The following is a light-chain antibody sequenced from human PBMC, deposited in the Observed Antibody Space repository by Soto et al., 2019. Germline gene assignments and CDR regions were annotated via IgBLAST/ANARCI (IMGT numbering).Light chain of an antibody. V-gene: IGKV1-5*01. CDR3: QQYKGYPYT. Sequence: DIQMTQSPSTLSASIGDRVTLTCRASQSLTGRLAWYQQKPGRPPKLLNYDVSILESVVPSRFSGSESGTDVTLTISSLRPDDFATFYFQQYKGYPYTFGQGTRLDI. CDR1: QSLTGR. CDR2: DVS. J-gene: IGKJ2*01.